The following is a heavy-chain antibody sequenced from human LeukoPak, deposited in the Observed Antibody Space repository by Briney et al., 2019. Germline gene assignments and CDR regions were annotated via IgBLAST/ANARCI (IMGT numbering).Heavy chain of an antibody. Sequence: GGSLRLSCAASGFTFSNSWMSWVRQAPGKGREWVANIKQDGSEKYYVDSVKGRFTISRDNAKNTLYLQMNSLRAEDTPVYYCARDLPRDVGFDYWGQGTLVTVSS. D-gene: IGHD5-24*01. V-gene: IGHV3-7*01. CDR1: GFTFSNSW. CDR2: IKQDGSEK. CDR3: ARDLPRDVGFDY. J-gene: IGHJ4*02.